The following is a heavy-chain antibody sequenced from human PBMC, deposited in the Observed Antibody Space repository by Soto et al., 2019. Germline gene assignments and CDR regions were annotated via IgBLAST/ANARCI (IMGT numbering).Heavy chain of an antibody. CDR3: ARDKGYYYDSSGYEAPFDY. V-gene: IGHV1-46*01. CDR2: INPSGGST. Sequence: ASVKVSCKASGGTFSSYAISWVRQAPGQGLEWMGRINPSGGSTSYAQKFQGRVTMTRDASTSTVYMELSSLRSEDTAVYYCARDKGYYYDSSGYEAPFDYWGQGTLVTVSS. CDR1: GGTFSSYA. J-gene: IGHJ4*02. D-gene: IGHD3-22*01.